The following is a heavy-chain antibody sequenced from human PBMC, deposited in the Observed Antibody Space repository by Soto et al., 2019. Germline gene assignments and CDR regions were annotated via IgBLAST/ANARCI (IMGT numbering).Heavy chain of an antibody. CDR2: KSWDGSDE. J-gene: IGHJ4*02. CDR3: AKEGCSGGICYGFDD. V-gene: IGHV3-30*18. Sequence: QVQLMQSGGGVVQPGRSLRLSCAASGFTFSHYGMHWVRQAPGKGLEWVAVKSWDGSDEFYADSVKGRFTISRDNSNNTLYLQMNGLRTEDTAVYYCAKEGCSGGICYGFDDWGQGTLVTVSS. D-gene: IGHD2-15*01. CDR1: GFTFSHYG.